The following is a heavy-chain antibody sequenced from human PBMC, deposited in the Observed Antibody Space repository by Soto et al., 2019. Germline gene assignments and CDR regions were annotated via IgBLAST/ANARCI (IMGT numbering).Heavy chain of an antibody. V-gene: IGHV5-51*01. D-gene: IGHD6-6*01. CDR2: IYPGDSDT. CDR3: ARPPFIAAPPGEGFIGY. CDR1: GYSFTSYW. J-gene: IGHJ4*02. Sequence: PGESLKISCKGSGYSFTSYWIGWVRQMPGKALEWMGIIYPGDSDTRYSPSFQGQVTISADKSISTAYLQWSSLKASDTAMYYCARPPFIAAPPGEGFIGYWGQGTLVTVSS.